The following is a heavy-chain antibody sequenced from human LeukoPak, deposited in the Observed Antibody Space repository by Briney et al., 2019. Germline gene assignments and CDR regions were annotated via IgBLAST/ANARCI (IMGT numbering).Heavy chain of an antibody. J-gene: IGHJ4*02. CDR2: ISYDGSNK. V-gene: IGHV3-30*18. Sequence: GGSLRLSCAASGFTFSSYGMPWVRQAPGKGLEWVAVISYDGSNKYYADSVKGRFTISRDNSKNTLYLQMNSLRAEDTAVYYCAKGSGSYDAYFDYWGQGTLVTVSS. CDR3: AKGSGSYDAYFDY. D-gene: IGHD1-26*01. CDR1: GFTFSSYG.